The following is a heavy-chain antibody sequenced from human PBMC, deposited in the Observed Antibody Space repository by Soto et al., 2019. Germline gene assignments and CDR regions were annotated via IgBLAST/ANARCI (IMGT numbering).Heavy chain of an antibody. Sequence: EVQLLESGGGLVQPGGSLTLSCAASGFTFTNFAMSWVRQAPGKGLEWVSTISGGGDSTFYADSVKGRFTISSDNSKSTLYLQMKSLRAEDTAVYFCAKAYFGAMGDWGQGSLVSVSS. CDR3: AKAYFGAMGD. V-gene: IGHV3-23*01. CDR1: GFTFTNFA. D-gene: IGHD3-16*01. CDR2: ISGGGDST. J-gene: IGHJ4*02.